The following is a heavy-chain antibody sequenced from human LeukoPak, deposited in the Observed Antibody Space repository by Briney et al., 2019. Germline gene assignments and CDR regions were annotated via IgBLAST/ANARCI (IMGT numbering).Heavy chain of an antibody. CDR2: IYYSGST. CDR1: GGSISSGGYY. J-gene: IGHJ4*02. Sequence: SETLSLTCTVSGGSISSGGYYWSWIRQHPGKGLEWIGYIYYSGSTYYNPSLKSRVNISIDTSKNQFSLKLSSVTAADTAVYYCASAYYDFWSGYSLDYWGQGTLVTVSS. V-gene: IGHV4-31*03. CDR3: ASAYYDFWSGYSLDY. D-gene: IGHD3-3*01.